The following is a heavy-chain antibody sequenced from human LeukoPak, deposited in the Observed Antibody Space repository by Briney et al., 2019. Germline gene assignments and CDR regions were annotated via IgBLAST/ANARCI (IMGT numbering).Heavy chain of an antibody. CDR1: GFTFSSYD. CDR3: AKDPSDLGGSGSNNYFDC. CDR2: ITYSSGYT. J-gene: IGHJ4*02. Sequence: GGSLRLSCAASGFTFSSYDMSWVRQAPGKGLEWVSGITYSSGYTYYADSVKGRFTISRDNSRNTPYLQMNSLRAEDTAVYYCAKDPSDLGGSGSNNYFDCWGQGTLVTVSS. V-gene: IGHV3-23*01. D-gene: IGHD3-10*01.